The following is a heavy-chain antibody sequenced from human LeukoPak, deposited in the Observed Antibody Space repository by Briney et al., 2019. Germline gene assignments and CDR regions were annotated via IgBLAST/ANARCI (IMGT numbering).Heavy chain of an antibody. Sequence: PSETLSLTCAVYGGSFSGYYWSWIRQPPGKGLEWIGEINHSGSTNYNPSLKSRVTISVDTSKNQFSLKLSSVTAADTAVYYCARALRKYSSGWYTELYFDYWGQGTLVTVSS. CDR3: ARALRKYSSGWYTELYFDY. CDR2: INHSGST. J-gene: IGHJ4*02. D-gene: IGHD6-19*01. CDR1: GGSFSGYY. V-gene: IGHV4-34*01.